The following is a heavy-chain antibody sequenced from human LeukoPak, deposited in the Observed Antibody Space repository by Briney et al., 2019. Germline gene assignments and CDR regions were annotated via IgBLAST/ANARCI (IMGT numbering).Heavy chain of an antibody. D-gene: IGHD4-17*01. V-gene: IGHV4-39*07. Sequence: SETLSLTCTVSGGSIRSSYYYWGWIRQPPGKGLEWIGSIYDSGSTYYNPSLKSRVTISVDTSKNQFSLKLSSVTAVDTAVYYCARKATTGPTKAAFDIWGQGTMVTVSS. CDR2: IYDSGST. CDR3: ARKATTGPTKAAFDI. CDR1: GGSIRSSYYY. J-gene: IGHJ3*02.